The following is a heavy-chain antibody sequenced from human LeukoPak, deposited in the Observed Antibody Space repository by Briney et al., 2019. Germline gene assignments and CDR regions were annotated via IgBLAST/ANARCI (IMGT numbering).Heavy chain of an antibody. CDR1: SGSISSSAW. CDR2: IHRSGST. V-gene: IGHV4-4*02. CDR3: ATGGSSWNEY. Sequence: SGTLSLTCAVSSGSISSSAWWCWVRQPPGKGLEWIGEIHRSGSTYYNPSLESRLTMSLDKSKNQFSLNLYSVTAADTAVYFCATGGSSWNEYWGQGTLVTVSS. D-gene: IGHD6-13*01. J-gene: IGHJ4*02.